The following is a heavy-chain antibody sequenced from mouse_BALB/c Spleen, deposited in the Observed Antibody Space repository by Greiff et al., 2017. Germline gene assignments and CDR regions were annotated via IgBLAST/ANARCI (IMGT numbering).Heavy chain of an antibody. Sequence: DVKLVESGGGLVKPGGSLKLSCAASGFTFSSYAMSWVRQTPEKRLEWVASISSGGSTYYPDSVKGRFTISRDNARNILYLQMSSLRSEDTAMYYGARVYYYGSRAPYWGQGTTLTVSS. J-gene: IGHJ2*01. V-gene: IGHV5-6-5*01. D-gene: IGHD1-1*01. CDR2: ISSGGST. CDR1: GFTFSSYA. CDR3: ARVYYYGSRAPY.